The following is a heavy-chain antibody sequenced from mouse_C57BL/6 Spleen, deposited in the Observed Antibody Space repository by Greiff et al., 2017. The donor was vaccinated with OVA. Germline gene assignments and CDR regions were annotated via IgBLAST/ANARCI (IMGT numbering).Heavy chain of an antibody. CDR3: ARAPFITTVVATDYAMDY. V-gene: IGHV1-82*01. Sequence: QVQLQQSGPELVKPGASVKISCKASGYAFSSSWMNWVKQRPGKGLEWIGRIYPGDGDTNYNGKFKGKATLTADKSSSTAYMQLSSLTSEDSAVYFCARAPFITTVVATDYAMDYWGQGTSVTVSS. CDR2: IYPGDGDT. J-gene: IGHJ4*01. CDR1: GYAFSSSW. D-gene: IGHD1-1*01.